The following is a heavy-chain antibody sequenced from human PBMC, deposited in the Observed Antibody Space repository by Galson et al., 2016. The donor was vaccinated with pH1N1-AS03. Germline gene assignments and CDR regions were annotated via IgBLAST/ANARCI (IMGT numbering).Heavy chain of an antibody. D-gene: IGHD3-10*01. Sequence: SLRLSCAASGFSLAIYGMHWFRRAPGRGLEGVAVVKHDGIETDYADSVKGRFTISRDNSKNSVYLQMNSLRAEDTAVYYCATGWGSGIHMSTFNYWGKGTLVSGSS. CDR1: GFSLAIYG. CDR3: ATGWGSGIHMSTFNY. V-gene: IGHV3-33*05. CDR2: VKHDGIET. J-gene: IGHJ4*02.